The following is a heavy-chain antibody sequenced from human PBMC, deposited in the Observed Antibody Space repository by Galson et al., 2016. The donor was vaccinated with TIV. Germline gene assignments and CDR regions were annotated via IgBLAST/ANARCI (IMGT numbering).Heavy chain of an antibody. CDR2: ISHDGNNK. D-gene: IGHD1-7*01. Sequence: SLRLSCAASGFTFSSYTFHWVRQTPGKGLEWVAIISHDGNNKDFADSVEGRFTISRDSSKNTVFRQMNSLSLEDTAVYYCTRDGRGNWKYVDYFDYWGPGTVVTVSS. CDR1: GFTFSSYT. J-gene: IGHJ4*02. CDR3: TRDGRGNWKYVDYFDY. V-gene: IGHV3-30-3*01.